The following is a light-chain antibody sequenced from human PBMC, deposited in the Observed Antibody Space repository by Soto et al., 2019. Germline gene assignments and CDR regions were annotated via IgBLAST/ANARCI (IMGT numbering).Light chain of an antibody. Sequence: QSVLTQPPSVSGAPGQRVTISCTGSSSNIGAGYDVHWYQQLPGTAPKLLIYGNSNRPSGVPDRFSGSKSGTSASLAITGLQAEDEADYYCQAPDSSLSGWVFGGGTQLTVL. V-gene: IGLV1-40*01. CDR2: GNS. CDR1: SSNIGAGYD. J-gene: IGLJ3*02. CDR3: QAPDSSLSGWV.